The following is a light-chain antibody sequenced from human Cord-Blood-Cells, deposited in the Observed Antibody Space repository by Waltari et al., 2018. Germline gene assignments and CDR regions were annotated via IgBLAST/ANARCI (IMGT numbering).Light chain of an antibody. V-gene: IGKV4-1*01. CDR2: WAS. J-gene: IGKJ4*01. Sequence: DLVMTQSPDSLAVSLGERAAINCKSSQSVVYSSTNKNYLAWYQQKPVQPPTLLIYWASTRESGVPDRFSGSGSGTDFTLTISSLQAEDVAVYYCQQYYSTPLTFGGGTKVEIK. CDR1: QSVVYSSTNKNY. CDR3: QQYYSTPLT.